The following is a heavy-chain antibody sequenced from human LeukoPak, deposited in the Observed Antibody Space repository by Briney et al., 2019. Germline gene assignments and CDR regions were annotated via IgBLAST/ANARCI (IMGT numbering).Heavy chain of an antibody. CDR3: ARLGMDGLLWFGELLSEIMDV. Sequence: PSETLSLTCAVYGGSFSGYYWSWIRQPPGKGLEWIGEINHSGSTNYNPSLKSRVTISVDTSKNQFSLKLSSVTAADTAVYYCARLGMDGLLWFGELLSEIMDVWGQGTTVTVSS. CDR2: INHSGST. V-gene: IGHV4-34*01. J-gene: IGHJ6*02. CDR1: GGSFSGYY. D-gene: IGHD3-10*01.